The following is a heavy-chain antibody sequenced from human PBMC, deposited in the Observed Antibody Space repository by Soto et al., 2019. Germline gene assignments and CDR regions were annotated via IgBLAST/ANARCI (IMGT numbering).Heavy chain of an antibody. V-gene: IGHV3-11*01. D-gene: IGHD3-3*01. CDR3: ASHYDMWSGYLSPVDY. Sequence: QVQLVESGGDLVKPGGSLRLSCAASGYTFSDYYMSWIRQAPGKGLEWISYIDTSGTKIYYADSVKGRFTITRDNAKNSLYLAMNSLRDEDTAVYYCASHYDMWSGYLSPVDYWGQVTLVTVSS. J-gene: IGHJ4*02. CDR2: IDTSGTKI. CDR1: GYTFSDYY.